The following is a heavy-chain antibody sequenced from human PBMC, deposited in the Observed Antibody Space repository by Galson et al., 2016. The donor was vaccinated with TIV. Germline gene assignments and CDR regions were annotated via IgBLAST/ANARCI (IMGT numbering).Heavy chain of an antibody. CDR1: GYTFTDYY. Sequence: SVKVSCKASGYTFTDYYMHWVRQAPGQGLEWVGWINPNSGGTNYAQKFQGRVPMTRDTSITTAHMELRRLTSDDTAVYYWSRGVGVRPNPYDSGTYPYNYFDPWGQGTLVTVSS. CDR2: INPNSGGT. V-gene: IGHV1-2*02. D-gene: IGHD3-16*01. CDR3: SRGVGVRPNPYDSGTYPYNYFDP. J-gene: IGHJ5*02.